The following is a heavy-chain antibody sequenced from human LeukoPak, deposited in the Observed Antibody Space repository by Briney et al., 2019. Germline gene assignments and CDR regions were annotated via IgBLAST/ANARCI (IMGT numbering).Heavy chain of an antibody. D-gene: IGHD3-10*01. Sequence: GGSLRLSCAASGFTFSSYWMHWVRQVPGKGLTWVSRINGDGSSTGYADSVKGRFTISRDNAKNTLYLQMNSLRAEDTAVYYCARGGDIIMVRGVINHWGQGTLVTVSS. CDR3: ARGGDIIMVRGVINH. V-gene: IGHV3-74*01. CDR1: GFTFSSYW. J-gene: IGHJ5*02. CDR2: INGDGSST.